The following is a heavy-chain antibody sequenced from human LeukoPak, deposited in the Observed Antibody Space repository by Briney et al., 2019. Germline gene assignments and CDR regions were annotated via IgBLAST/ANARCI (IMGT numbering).Heavy chain of an antibody. CDR3: ARDKSAARGYYFDY. CDR1: GFTFSSYE. CDR2: ISSSGSTI. D-gene: IGHD6-6*01. Sequence: GGSLRLSCAASGFTFSSYEMNWVRQAPGKGLEWVSYISSSGSTIYYADSVKGRFTISRDNAKNSLYLQMNSLRAEDTAVYYCARDKSAARGYYFDYWGQGTLVTVSS. J-gene: IGHJ4*02. V-gene: IGHV3-48*03.